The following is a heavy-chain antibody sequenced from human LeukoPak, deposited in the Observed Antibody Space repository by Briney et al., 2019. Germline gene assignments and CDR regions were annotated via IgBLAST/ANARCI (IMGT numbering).Heavy chain of an antibody. V-gene: IGHV1-69*05. J-gene: IGHJ3*02. Sequence: ASVKVSCKASGGTFSSYAISWVRQAPGQGLEWMGRIIPIFGTANYAQKLQGRVTMTTDTSTSTAYMELRSLRSDDTAVYYCARGGGRYGDAFDIWGQGTMVTVSS. D-gene: IGHD3-16*01. CDR3: ARGGGRYGDAFDI. CDR1: GGTFSSYA. CDR2: IIPIFGTA.